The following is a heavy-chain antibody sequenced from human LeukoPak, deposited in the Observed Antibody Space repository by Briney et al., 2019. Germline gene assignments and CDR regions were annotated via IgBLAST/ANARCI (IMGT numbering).Heavy chain of an antibody. V-gene: IGHV3-74*01. CDR2: INGDGSST. CDR3: AKGGYYSTNWFDP. Sequence: GGSLRLSCAASGFTFSSNWMYWVRQAPGKGLVWVSRINGDGSSTSYADSVKGRFTISRDNAKNTLYLQMNSLRAEDTAVYYCAKGGYYSTNWFDPWGQGTLVTVSS. CDR1: GFTFSSNW. J-gene: IGHJ5*02. D-gene: IGHD3-22*01.